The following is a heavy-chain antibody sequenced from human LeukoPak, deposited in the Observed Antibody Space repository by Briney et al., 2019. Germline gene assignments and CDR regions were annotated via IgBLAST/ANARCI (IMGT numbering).Heavy chain of an antibody. J-gene: IGHJ4*02. CDR1: GGSISSYY. D-gene: IGHD1-26*01. V-gene: IGHV4-59*01. CDR3: ARHTTPIPGGYFDY. Sequence: PSETLSLTCTVSGGSISSYYWSWIRQPPGKGLEWIGYIYYSGSTNYNPSLKSRVTISVDTSKNQFSLKVSSVTAADAAVYYCARHTTPIPGGYFDYWGQGILVTVSS. CDR2: IYYSGST.